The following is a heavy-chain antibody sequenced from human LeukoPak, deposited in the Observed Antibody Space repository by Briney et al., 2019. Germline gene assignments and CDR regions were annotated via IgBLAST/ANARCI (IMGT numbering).Heavy chain of an antibody. D-gene: IGHD2/OR15-2a*01. CDR1: GFTFSSYG. CDR2: IRYDGSNK. J-gene: IGHJ4*02. V-gene: IGHV3-30*02. Sequence: PGGSLRLSCAASGFTFSSYGMHWVRQAPGKGLEWVAFIRYDGSNKYYADSVKGRFTIPRDNSKNTLYLQMNSLRAEDTAVYYCARASTFPVDYWGQGTLVTVSS. CDR3: ARASTFPVDY.